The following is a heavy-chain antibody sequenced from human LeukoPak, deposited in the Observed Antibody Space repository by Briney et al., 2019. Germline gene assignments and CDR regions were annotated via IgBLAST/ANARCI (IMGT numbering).Heavy chain of an antibody. CDR3: ASEGFGYRYGA. V-gene: IGHV3-48*04. J-gene: IGHJ5*02. CDR2: ISSSSSTI. D-gene: IGHD5-18*01. CDR1: GFTFSSYS. Sequence: PGGSLRLSCAASGFTFSSYSMNWVRQAPGKGLEWVSYISSSSSTIYYADSVKGRFTISRDSGKNTLYLQMHSLRAEDTAVYYCASEGFGYRYGAWGQGTLVTVSS.